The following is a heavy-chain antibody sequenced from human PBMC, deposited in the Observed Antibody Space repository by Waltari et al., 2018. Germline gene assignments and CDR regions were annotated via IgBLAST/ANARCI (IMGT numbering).Heavy chain of an antibody. D-gene: IGHD6-13*01. CDR2: IKQDGSEK. CDR1: GLSFSNYW. Sequence: EVQLVESGGGLAQPGGSLRLSCAASGLSFSNYWMTWVRQASGKGPEWVANIKQDGSEKYEMDSGKGRFTISRDNAKNSLYLQMNNLRVEDTAVYYCTRGGRDSSWYWRDWGQGTLVTVSS. J-gene: IGHJ4*02. CDR3: TRGGRDSSWYWRD. V-gene: IGHV3-7*01.